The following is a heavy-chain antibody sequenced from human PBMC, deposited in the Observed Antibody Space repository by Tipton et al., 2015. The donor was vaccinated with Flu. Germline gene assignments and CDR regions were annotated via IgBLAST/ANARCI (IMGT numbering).Heavy chain of an antibody. J-gene: IGHJ3*02. Sequence: TLSLTCIVPGDYISDYYWNWIRQSPGGGLVWLGYIHHTGKTNQKPSLKSRLTMSVDTSWNQFSLTLNSVTAADTAVYFCARGNWGGAFYTWGQETMVTVSS. CDR1: GDYISDYY. V-gene: IGHV4-59*07. CDR3: ARGNWGGAFYT. D-gene: IGHD7-27*01. CDR2: IHHTGKT.